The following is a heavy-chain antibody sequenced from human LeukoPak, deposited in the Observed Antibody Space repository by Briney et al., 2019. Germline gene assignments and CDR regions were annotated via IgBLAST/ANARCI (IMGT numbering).Heavy chain of an antibody. CDR2: IYHSGST. Sequence: SETLSLTCAVSGGSISSSNWWSWVRQPPGKGLEWIGEIYHSGSTNYNPSLKSRVTISVDKSKNQFSLKLSSVTAADTAVYYCARGRGGSSWYPYFDYWGQGTLVTVSS. CDR3: ARGRGGSSWYPYFDY. V-gene: IGHV4-4*02. D-gene: IGHD6-13*01. J-gene: IGHJ4*02. CDR1: GGSISSSNW.